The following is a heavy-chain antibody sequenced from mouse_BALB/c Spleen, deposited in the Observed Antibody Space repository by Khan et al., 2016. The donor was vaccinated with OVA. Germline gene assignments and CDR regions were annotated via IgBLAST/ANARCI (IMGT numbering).Heavy chain of an antibody. V-gene: IGHV2-2*02. J-gene: IGHJ3*01. CDR2: IWSGGST. CDR3: ARNYDYDEGLAY. CDR1: GFSLTTYG. D-gene: IGHD2-4*01. Sequence: QVQLKQSGPGLVQPSQSLSITCTVSGFSLTTYGVHWVRQSPGKGLEWLGMIWSGGSTDYNAAFISRLSISKDNSKSQVFFKMDSLQANDTAIYYCARNYDYDEGLAYWGQGILVTVSA.